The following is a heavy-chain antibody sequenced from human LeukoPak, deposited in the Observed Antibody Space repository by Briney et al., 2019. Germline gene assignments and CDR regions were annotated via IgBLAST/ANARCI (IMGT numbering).Heavy chain of an antibody. CDR1: GFTFTTFT. Sequence: GGSLRLSCAASGFTFTTFTMNWVRQAPGKGLEWVSAINRGGGGTYYADFVKGRFTISRDNSENTLYLQMNSLRAEDTATYYCAKGTEQYRAVSSLDYWRQGTQVTVSS. J-gene: IGHJ4*02. D-gene: IGHD3-10*01. CDR3: AKGTEQYRAVSSLDY. V-gene: IGHV3-23*01. CDR2: INRGGGGT.